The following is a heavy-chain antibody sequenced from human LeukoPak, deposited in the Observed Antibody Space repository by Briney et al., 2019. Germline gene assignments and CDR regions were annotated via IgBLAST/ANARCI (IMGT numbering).Heavy chain of an antibody. CDR3: AKGGGYLLEPLYYFDY. CDR1: GFTFSSYG. V-gene: IGHV3-30*02. Sequence: GGSLRLSCAASGFTFSSYGMHWVRQAPGKGLEWVAFIRYDGSNKYYADSVKGRLTISRDNSKNTLYLQMNSLRAEDTAVYYCAKGGGYLLEPLYYFDYWGQGTLVTVSS. J-gene: IGHJ4*02. D-gene: IGHD3-22*01. CDR2: IRYDGSNK.